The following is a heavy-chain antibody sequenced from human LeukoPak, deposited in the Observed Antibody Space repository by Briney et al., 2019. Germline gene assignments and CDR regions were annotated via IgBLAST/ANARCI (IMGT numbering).Heavy chain of an antibody. CDR2: ISGSGGST. CDR3: AKDHCSGGSCYSFDY. CDR1: GFTFSSYA. J-gene: IGHJ4*02. V-gene: IGHV3-23*01. D-gene: IGHD2-15*01. Sequence: GGSLRLSCAASGFTFSSYAMSWVRQAPGKGLEWVPAISGSGGSTYYADSVKGRFTISRDNSKNTLYLQMNSLRAEDTAVYYCAKDHCSGGSCYSFDYWGQGTLVTVSS.